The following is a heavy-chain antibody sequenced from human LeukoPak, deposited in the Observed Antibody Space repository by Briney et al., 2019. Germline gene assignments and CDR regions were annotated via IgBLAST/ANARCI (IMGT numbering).Heavy chain of an antibody. CDR3: ARIPSGSYYLVDY. D-gene: IGHD1-26*01. CDR2: ISHDGSNK. V-gene: IGHV3-30*04. Sequence: GRSLRLSCAASGFTFSSYAMHWVRQAPGKGLEWVAVISHDGSNKYYADSVKGRFTISRDNSKNTLYLQMNSLRAEDTAVYYCARIPSGSYYLVDYWGQGTLVTVSS. J-gene: IGHJ4*02. CDR1: GFTFSSYA.